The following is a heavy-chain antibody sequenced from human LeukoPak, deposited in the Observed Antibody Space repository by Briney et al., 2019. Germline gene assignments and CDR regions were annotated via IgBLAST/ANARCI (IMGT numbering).Heavy chain of an antibody. CDR1: GDSITSSGDN. J-gene: IGHJ4*02. D-gene: IGHD5-12*01. Sequence: DTLSLTCTVSGDSITSSGDNWVWIRQPLGKELEWIASIYYTGSTYYNPSLKSRVTISADTSRNQFSLKLSSVTAADTAVYYCARRNTGYDSLGPNWGQGTLVTVSS. CDR2: IYYTGST. V-gene: IGHV4-39*01. CDR3: ARRNTGYDSLGPN.